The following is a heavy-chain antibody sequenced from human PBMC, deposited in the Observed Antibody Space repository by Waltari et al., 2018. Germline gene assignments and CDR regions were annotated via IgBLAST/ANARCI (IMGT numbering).Heavy chain of an antibody. J-gene: IGHJ6*03. Sequence: QVQLVQSGAEVKKPGSSVKVSCKASGGPFSSYAIRWLRQARGQGLEWMGGIIPIFGTANYAQKFQGRVTITADESTSTAYMELSSLRSEDTAVYYCARGRRSYPNYYYMDVWGKGTTVTVSS. CDR1: GGPFSSYA. CDR3: ARGRRSYPNYYYMDV. V-gene: IGHV1-69*01. CDR2: IIPIFGTA. D-gene: IGHD1-26*01.